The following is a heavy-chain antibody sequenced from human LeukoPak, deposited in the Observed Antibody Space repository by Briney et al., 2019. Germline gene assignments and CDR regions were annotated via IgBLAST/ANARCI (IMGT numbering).Heavy chain of an antibody. Sequence: PGGSLRLSCAASGFTFNTYAMSWVRQAPGKGLEWVSGIGGSGSSTYYAESVKGRFTISRDNSKNTLYLQMNSLRAEDTAAYYCAKAFDDNFFDYWGQGTLVTVSS. D-gene: IGHD3-10*01. J-gene: IGHJ4*02. V-gene: IGHV3-23*01. CDR3: AKAFDDNFFDY. CDR1: GFTFNTYA. CDR2: IGGSGSST.